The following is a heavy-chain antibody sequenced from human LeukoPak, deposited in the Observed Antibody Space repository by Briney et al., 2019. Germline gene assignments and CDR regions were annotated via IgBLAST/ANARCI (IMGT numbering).Heavy chain of an antibody. CDR2: TYYKSKWYN. CDR3: ARGATYYYDSSGYSGPFYFDY. Sequence: SQTLSLTCAISADSVSSNSVALNWIRQSPSRGLEWLGRTYYKSKWYNDYALSLKSRITVNPDTSKNQLSLHLNSVTPEDTAVYYCARGATYYYDSSGYSGPFYFDYWDQGTQVTVSS. CDR1: ADSVSSNSVA. J-gene: IGHJ4*02. V-gene: IGHV6-1*01. D-gene: IGHD3-22*01.